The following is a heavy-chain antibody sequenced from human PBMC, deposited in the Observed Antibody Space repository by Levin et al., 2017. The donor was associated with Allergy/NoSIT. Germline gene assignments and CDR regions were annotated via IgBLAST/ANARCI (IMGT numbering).Heavy chain of an antibody. CDR3: ARVGKGSSRQYDAFDI. Sequence: GESLKISCKASGYTFTSYGISWVRQAPGQGLKWMGWISGYNGNTNYAQKVQGRVTMTTDTSTSTDYMELRSLRSDDTAVYYCARVGKGSSRQYDAFDIWGQGTMVTVSS. D-gene: IGHD1-1*01. CDR2: ISGYNGNT. V-gene: IGHV1-18*01. J-gene: IGHJ3*02. CDR1: GYTFTSYG.